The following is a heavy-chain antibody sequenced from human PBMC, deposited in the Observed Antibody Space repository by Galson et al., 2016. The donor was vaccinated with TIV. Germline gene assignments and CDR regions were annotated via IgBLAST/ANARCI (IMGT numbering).Heavy chain of an antibody. D-gene: IGHD3-16*01. CDR2: ISGSAYST. CDR1: GFSFSAYA. V-gene: IGHV3-23*01. J-gene: IGHJ3*02. Sequence: SLRLSCAASGFSFSAYAMTWVRQAPGKGLEWVSLISGSAYSTYYADSVKGRFTISRDSSKNTVYLQMNSLRDEDTAVYYCARDGARVGAHDAFDIWGQGTMVTVSS. CDR3: ARDGARVGAHDAFDI.